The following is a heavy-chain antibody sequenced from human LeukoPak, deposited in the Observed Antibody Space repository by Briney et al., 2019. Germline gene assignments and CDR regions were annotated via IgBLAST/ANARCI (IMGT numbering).Heavy chain of an antibody. CDR1: GYTFTSYG. CDR3: ARDRSPAAYGSGRAMDV. CDR2: IRAYNGNT. D-gene: IGHD3-10*01. J-gene: IGHJ6*04. V-gene: IGHV1-18*01. Sequence: ASVKVSCKASGYTFTSYGISWVRQAPGQGLECMGWIRAYNGNTNYAQNLQGRVTMTTDTSTSTAYMELRSLRSDDTAVYYCARDRSPAAYGSGRAMDVWGKGTTVTISS.